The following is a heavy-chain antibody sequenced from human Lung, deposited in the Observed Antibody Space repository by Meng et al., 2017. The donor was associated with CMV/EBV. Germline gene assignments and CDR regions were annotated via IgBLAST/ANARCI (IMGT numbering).Heavy chain of an antibody. Sequence: ASXXVSXKTSGYTFAGHYLHWLRQAPGQGLEWMAWIHYDTGETNYAQNFHGRVTVTRDTSITTVYMELRSLRPDDTAMYYCARGFTIFGVVIIIHFDSWGQGTLVTVSS. D-gene: IGHD3-3*01. CDR3: ARGFTIFGVVIIIHFDS. CDR2: IHYDTGET. V-gene: IGHV1-2*02. J-gene: IGHJ4*02. CDR1: GYTFAGHY.